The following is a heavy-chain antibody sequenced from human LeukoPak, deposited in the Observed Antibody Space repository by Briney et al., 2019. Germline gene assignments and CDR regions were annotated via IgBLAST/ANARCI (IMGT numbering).Heavy chain of an antibody. Sequence: GGSLRLSCAASGFTFSSYWMSWVRQAPGKGLEWVANIKQDGSEKYYVDSVKGRFTISRDNAKNSLYLQMNSLRAEDTAVYYCARTTRDGDYVDYYYYMDVWGKGTTVTVSS. CDR2: IKQDGSEK. D-gene: IGHD4-17*01. CDR1: GFTFSSYW. V-gene: IGHV3-7*01. J-gene: IGHJ6*03. CDR3: ARTTRDGDYVDYYYYMDV.